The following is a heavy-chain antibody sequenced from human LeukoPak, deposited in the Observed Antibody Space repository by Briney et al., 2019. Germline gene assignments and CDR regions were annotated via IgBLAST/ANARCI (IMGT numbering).Heavy chain of an antibody. D-gene: IGHD3-16*01. V-gene: IGHV1-2*02. CDR3: ARYWEYYDSGSIFRLDY. CDR1: GYSFTAYY. CDR2: INPSSGGT. J-gene: IGHJ4*02. Sequence: ASVNVSCKPSGYSFTAYYMHWVRQDPGQGLGWMGWINPSSGGTNYAQKFQGRVTMTRDTSISKAKMEMSSLRSDDTAVYYCARYWEYYDSGSIFRLDYWGQGTLVTVSS.